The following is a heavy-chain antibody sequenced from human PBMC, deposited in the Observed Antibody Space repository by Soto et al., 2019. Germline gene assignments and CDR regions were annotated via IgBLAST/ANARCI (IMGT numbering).Heavy chain of an antibody. Sequence: PSETLSLTCTVSGGSISSYYWSWIRQPAGKGLEWIGRIYTSGSTNYNPSLESRVTMSVDTSKNQFSLKLSSVTAADTAVYYCARGRVLLWFGESAFDYWGQGTLVTVSS. V-gene: IGHV4-4*07. J-gene: IGHJ4*02. CDR3: ARGRVLLWFGESAFDY. CDR2: IYTSGST. CDR1: GGSISSYY. D-gene: IGHD3-10*01.